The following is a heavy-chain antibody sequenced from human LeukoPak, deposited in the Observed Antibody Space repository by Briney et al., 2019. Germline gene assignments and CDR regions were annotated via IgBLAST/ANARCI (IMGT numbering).Heavy chain of an antibody. D-gene: IGHD3-10*01. CDR2: ISGSGDNT. CDR1: GFTFTGHS. Sequence: PGRSLRLSCVASGFTFTGHSMHWVRQAPGKGLEWVSTISGSGDNTYYADSVKGRFTISRDNSKNTLYLQMNSLRAEDTAVYYCARVTYGSGTYGAFDYWGQGTLVTVSS. J-gene: IGHJ4*02. CDR3: ARVTYGSGTYGAFDY. V-gene: IGHV3-23*01.